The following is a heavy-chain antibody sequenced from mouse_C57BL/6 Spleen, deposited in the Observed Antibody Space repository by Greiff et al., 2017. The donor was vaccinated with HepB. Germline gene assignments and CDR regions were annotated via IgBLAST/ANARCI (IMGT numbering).Heavy chain of an antibody. CDR1: GYTFTDYE. D-gene: IGHD3-2*02. V-gene: IGHV1-15*01. J-gene: IGHJ3*01. CDR3: TREGAQATSPFAY. CDR2: IDPETGGT. Sequence: VKLQESGAELVRPGASVTLSCKASGYTFTDYEMHWVKQTPVHGLEWIGAIDPETGGTAYNQKFKGKAILTADKSSSTAYMELRSLTSEDSAVYYCTREGAQATSPFAYWGQGTLVTVSA.